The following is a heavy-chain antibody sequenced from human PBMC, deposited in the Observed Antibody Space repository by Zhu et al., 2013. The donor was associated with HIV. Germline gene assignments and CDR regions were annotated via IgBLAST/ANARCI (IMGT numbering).Heavy chain of an antibody. Sequence: QVQLVQSGAEVKKPGASVKVSCKASGYTFTGYYMHWVRQAPGQGLEWMGWINPNSGGTNYAQKFQGRVTMTRDTSISTAYMELSRLRSDDTAVYYCARSSEYCSGGSCSPLERGFDYWGQGTLVTVSS. CDR2: INPNSGGT. CDR3: ARSSEYCSGGSCSPLERGFDY. CDR1: GYTFTGYY. V-gene: IGHV1-2*02. D-gene: IGHD2-15*01. J-gene: IGHJ4*02.